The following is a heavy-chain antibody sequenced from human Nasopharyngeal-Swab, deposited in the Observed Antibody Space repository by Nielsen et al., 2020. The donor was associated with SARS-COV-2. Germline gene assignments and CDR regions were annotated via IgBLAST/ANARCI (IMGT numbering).Heavy chain of an antibody. V-gene: IGHV3-30-3*01. CDR2: TSYDGSNE. J-gene: IGHJ3*02. Sequence: GESLKISCAASGFTFSSYAMHWVRQAPGKGLEWVAVTSYDGSNEYYADSVKGRFTISRDKSKNTLYLQMNSLRADDTAVYYCARGIVGAITGDAFDIWGQGTMVTVSS. CDR3: ARGIVGAITGDAFDI. D-gene: IGHD1-26*01. CDR1: GFTFSSYA.